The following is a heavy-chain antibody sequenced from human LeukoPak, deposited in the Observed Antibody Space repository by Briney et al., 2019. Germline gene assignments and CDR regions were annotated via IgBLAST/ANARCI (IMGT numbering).Heavy chain of an antibody. CDR1: GYTFTAYY. CDR3: ARDKIPSPTTPNSYYYGMDV. V-gene: IGHV1-2*02. Sequence: GASVNVSSTPSGYTFTAYYIHWVRQAPGQGLEWMGWINPNSGDTNFAQKFQGRVTMTRDTSISTAYMELSRLRSDDTAVYYCARDKIPSPTTPNSYYYGMDVWGQGTTVTVSS. D-gene: IGHD4-17*01. CDR2: INPNSGDT. J-gene: IGHJ6*02.